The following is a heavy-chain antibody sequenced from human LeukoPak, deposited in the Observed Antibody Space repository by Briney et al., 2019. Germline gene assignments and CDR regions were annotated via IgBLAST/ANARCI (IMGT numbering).Heavy chain of an antibody. CDR2: INHSGST. V-gene: IGHV4-34*01. Sequence: SETLSLTCAVYGGSFSGYYWSWIRQPPGKGLEWIGEINHSGSTNYNPSLKSRVTISVDTSKNQFSLKLSPVTAADTAVYYCARHDGYISASLDYWGQGTLVTVSS. D-gene: IGHD6-13*01. CDR3: ARHDGYISASLDY. CDR1: GGSFSGYY. J-gene: IGHJ4*02.